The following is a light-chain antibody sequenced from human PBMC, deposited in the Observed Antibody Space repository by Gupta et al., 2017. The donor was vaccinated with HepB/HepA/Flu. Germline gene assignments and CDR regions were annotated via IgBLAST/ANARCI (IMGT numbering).Light chain of an antibody. V-gene: IGKV3-11*01. CDR1: RSVSVY. J-gene: IGKJ4*01. CDR3: HQRSTWPPT. CDR2: DGS. Sequence: EIVLTQSPATLSLSPGARATLSCRASRSVSVYSAWYQHKPGQAPRLLIYDGSNRATGIPARFSGSGSGTDFTLTISTREAEDSAVYYCHQRSTWPPTFGGGTKVEIK.